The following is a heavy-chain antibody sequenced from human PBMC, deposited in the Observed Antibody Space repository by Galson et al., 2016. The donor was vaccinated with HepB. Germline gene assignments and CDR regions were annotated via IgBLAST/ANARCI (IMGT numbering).Heavy chain of an antibody. D-gene: IGHD6-6*01. CDR3: AKDPQWTTSSRGAFDV. Sequence: SLRLSCAASGFPFTNYAMSWVRQAPGKRLEWVSALSGYGTSTYYADSVEGRFTISRDNSKSTLYLQMNGLRAEDTAVYYCAKDPQWTTSSRGAFDVWGQGTMLTVFS. J-gene: IGHJ3*01. CDR2: LSGYGTST. CDR1: GFPFTNYA. V-gene: IGHV3-23*01.